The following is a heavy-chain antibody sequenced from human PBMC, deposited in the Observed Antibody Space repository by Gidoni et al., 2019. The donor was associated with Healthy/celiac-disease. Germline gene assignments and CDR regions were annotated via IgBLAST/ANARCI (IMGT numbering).Heavy chain of an antibody. CDR3: ASGTSRGLFDY. CDR1: GGSFSGYY. Sequence: QVQLQQCGAGLLTPSETLSLTCAVYGGSFSGYYWSWIRQPPGKGLEWIGEINHSGSTNYNPSLKSRVTISVDTSKNQFSLKLSSVTAADTAVYYCASGTSRGLFDYWGQGTLVTVSS. J-gene: IGHJ4*02. V-gene: IGHV4-34*01. CDR2: INHSGST.